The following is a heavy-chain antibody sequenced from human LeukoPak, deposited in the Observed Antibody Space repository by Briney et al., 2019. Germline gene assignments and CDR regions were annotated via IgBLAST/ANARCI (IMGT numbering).Heavy chain of an antibody. CDR1: GGSFSGYY. V-gene: IGHV4-34*01. CDR3: ARGRDRSSTSCYLNWFDP. CDR2: INHSGST. Sequence: PSETLSLTCAVYGGSFSGYYWSWIRQPPGKGLEWIGEINHSGSTNYNPSLKSRVTISVDTSKNQFSLKLSSVTAADTAVYYCARGRDRSSTSCYLNWFDPWGQGTLVTVSS. J-gene: IGHJ5*02. D-gene: IGHD2-2*01.